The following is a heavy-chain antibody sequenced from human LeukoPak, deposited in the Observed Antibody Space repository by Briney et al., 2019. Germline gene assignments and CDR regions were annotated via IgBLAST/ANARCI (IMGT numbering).Heavy chain of an antibody. Sequence: GGSLRLSCAASGFTVSSNYMSWVRQAPGKGLEWVSVIYSGGSTYYADSVKGRFTISRDNSKNTLYLQMNSLGAEDTAVYYCARGTYYYDSSGYPYGMDVWGQGTTVTVSS. CDR3: ARGTYYYDSSGYPYGMDV. CDR1: GFTVSSNY. J-gene: IGHJ6*02. D-gene: IGHD3-22*01. V-gene: IGHV3-53*01. CDR2: IYSGGST.